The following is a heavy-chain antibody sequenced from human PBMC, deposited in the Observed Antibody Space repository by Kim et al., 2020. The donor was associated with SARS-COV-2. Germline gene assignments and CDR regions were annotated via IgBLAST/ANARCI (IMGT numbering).Heavy chain of an antibody. CDR3: ARGLQGRMYYYYYYMDV. CDR2: INHSGST. CDR1: GGSFSGYY. V-gene: IGHV4-34*01. Sequence: SETLSLTCAVYGGSFSGYYWSWIRQPPGKGLEWIGEINHSGSTNYNPSLKSRVTISVDTSKNQFSLKLSSVTAADTAVYYCARGLQGRMYYYYYYMDVWGKGTTVTVSS. J-gene: IGHJ6*03.